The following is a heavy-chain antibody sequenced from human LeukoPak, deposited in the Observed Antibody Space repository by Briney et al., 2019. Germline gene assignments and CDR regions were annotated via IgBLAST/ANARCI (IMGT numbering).Heavy chain of an antibody. V-gene: IGHV3-23*01. Sequence: GGSLRLSCAASGLTFSSYAMSWVRQAPGKGLEWVSAISGSGGSTYYADSVRGRFTISRDNSKNTLYLQMNSLRAEDTAVYYCAKDIPGWVAGFDYWGQGTLVTVSS. CDR2: ISGSGGST. CDR1: GLTFSSYA. J-gene: IGHJ4*02. D-gene: IGHD6-19*01. CDR3: AKDIPGWVAGFDY.